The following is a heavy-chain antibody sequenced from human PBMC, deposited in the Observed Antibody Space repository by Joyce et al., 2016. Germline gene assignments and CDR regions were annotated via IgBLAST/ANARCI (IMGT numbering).Heavy chain of an antibody. J-gene: IGHJ4*02. CDR1: GYTFTTFG. CDR3: ARDKGPRMIQGVGNY. V-gene: IGHV1-18*01. Sequence: QVQLVQSGAEVKEPGASVGVSCKTSGYTFTTFGITWVRQAPGQGLEWMGWIIPYNGNTNFAQEFHDRLTMTTDTSTTTAYMELRSLRFDDTAIYYCARDKGPRMIQGVGNYWGQGTLVTVSS. D-gene: IGHD3-10*01. CDR2: IIPYNGNT.